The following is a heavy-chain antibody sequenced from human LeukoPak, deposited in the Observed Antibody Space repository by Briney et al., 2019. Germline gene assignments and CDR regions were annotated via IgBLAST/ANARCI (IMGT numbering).Heavy chain of an antibody. CDR2: ISYDGSNK. CDR1: GFTFSSYG. D-gene: IGHD6-19*01. J-gene: IGHJ4*02. Sequence: PGRSLRLSYAASGFTFSSYGMHWVRQAPGKGLEWVAVISYDGSNKYYADSVKGRFTISRDNSKNTLYLQMNSLRAEDTAVYYCAKDYSSGWLPQYYFDYWGQGTLVTVSS. V-gene: IGHV3-30*18. CDR3: AKDYSSGWLPQYYFDY.